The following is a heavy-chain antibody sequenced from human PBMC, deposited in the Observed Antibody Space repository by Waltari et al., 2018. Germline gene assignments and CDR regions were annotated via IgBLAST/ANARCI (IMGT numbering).Heavy chain of an antibody. CDR3: ARGGEGATRLLDY. D-gene: IGHD1-26*01. J-gene: IGHJ4*02. CDR2: INPNSGGT. Sequence: QVQLVQSGAEVKKPGASVKVSCKASAYTFTGHYMHWVRQAPGHGLEWMGRINPNSGGTNYAQKFQGRVTMTRDTSISTAYMELSRLRSDDTAVYYCARGGEGATRLLDYWGQGTLVTVSS. CDR1: AYTFTGHY. V-gene: IGHV1-2*06.